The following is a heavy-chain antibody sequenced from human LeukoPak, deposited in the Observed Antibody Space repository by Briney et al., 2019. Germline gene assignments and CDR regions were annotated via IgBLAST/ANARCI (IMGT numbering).Heavy chain of an antibody. D-gene: IGHD3-22*01. Sequence: SETLSLTCTVSGGSISSSSCYWGWIRQPPGKGLEWIGSIYYSGSTYYNPSLKSRVTISVDTSKNQFSLKLSSVTAADTAVYYCARPYERGAFDIWGQGTMVTVSS. CDR1: GGSISSSSCY. CDR2: IYYSGST. CDR3: ARPYERGAFDI. J-gene: IGHJ3*02. V-gene: IGHV4-39*01.